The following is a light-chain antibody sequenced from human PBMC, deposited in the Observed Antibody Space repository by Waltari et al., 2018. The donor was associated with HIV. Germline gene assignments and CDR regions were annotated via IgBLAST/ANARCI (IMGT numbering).Light chain of an antibody. V-gene: IGKV4-1*01. J-gene: IGKJ4*01. Sequence: DIVMTQSPDSLAVSLGEPATVTCKARQTLLYSSNNKNYLAWYQHKPGQPPKLLIYWASTRQSGVPDRFSGSGSGTNFSLTINKLQAEDVATYYCQQYYRTPLTFGGGTRV. CDR2: WAS. CDR3: QQYYRTPLT. CDR1: QTLLYSSNNKNY.